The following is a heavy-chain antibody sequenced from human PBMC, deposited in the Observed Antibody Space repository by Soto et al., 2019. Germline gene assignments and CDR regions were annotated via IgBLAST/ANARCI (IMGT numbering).Heavy chain of an antibody. D-gene: IGHD6-13*01. CDR2: IYHSGNT. V-gene: IGHV4-30-4*01. J-gene: IGHJ4*02. CDR1: GGSVSSGDYY. CDR3: ARVDSSSWNWVLDY. Sequence: PSETLSLTCTVSGGSVSSGDYYWSWIRQPPGKGLEWIGNIYHSGNTYYNPSLKSRVIISVDTSKNQFSLKLTSVTAADMAVYYCARVDSSSWNWVLDYWGRGTLVTVSS.